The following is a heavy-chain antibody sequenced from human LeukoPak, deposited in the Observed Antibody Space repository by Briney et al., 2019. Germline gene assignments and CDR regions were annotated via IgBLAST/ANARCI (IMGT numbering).Heavy chain of an antibody. Sequence: SETLSLTCAVYGGSFSGYYWSWIRQPPGKGLEWIGEINHSGSTNYNPSLKSRVTISVDTSKNQFSLKLSSVTAADTAVYYCASNGFIAARGSFDIWGQGTMVTVSS. CDR3: ASNGFIAARGSFDI. J-gene: IGHJ3*02. CDR1: GGSFSGYY. D-gene: IGHD6-6*01. V-gene: IGHV4-34*01. CDR2: INHSGST.